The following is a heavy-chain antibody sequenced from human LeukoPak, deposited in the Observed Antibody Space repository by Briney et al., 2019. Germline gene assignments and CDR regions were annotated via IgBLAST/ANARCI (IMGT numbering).Heavy chain of an antibody. CDR2: ISSSSSYI. J-gene: IGHJ4*02. V-gene: IGHV3-21*01. CDR1: GFTFSSYS. CDR3: AREGRGYKVAKFDY. D-gene: IGHD3-22*01. Sequence: GGSLRLSCAASGFTFSSYSMNWVRQAPGKGLEWVSSISSSSSYIYYADSVKGRFTISRDNAKNSLYLQMNSLRAEDTAVYYRAREGRGYKVAKFDYWGQGTLVTVSS.